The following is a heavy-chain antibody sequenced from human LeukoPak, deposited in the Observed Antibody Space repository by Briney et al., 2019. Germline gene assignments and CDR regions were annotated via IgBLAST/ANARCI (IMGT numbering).Heavy chain of an antibody. Sequence: PGGSLRLSCAASGFTFSGYGMHWVRQAPGKGLEWVAFIRYDGSNKYYADSVKGRFTISRDNSKNTLYLQMNSLRAEDTAVYYCAKVPYGSGSYLVYYFDYWGQGTLVTVSS. D-gene: IGHD3-10*01. V-gene: IGHV3-30*02. CDR2: IRYDGSNK. CDR3: AKVPYGSGSYLVYYFDY. CDR1: GFTFSGYG. J-gene: IGHJ4*02.